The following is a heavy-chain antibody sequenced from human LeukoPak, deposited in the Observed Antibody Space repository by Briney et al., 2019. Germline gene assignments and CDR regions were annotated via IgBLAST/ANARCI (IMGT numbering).Heavy chain of an antibody. J-gene: IGHJ5*02. CDR1: GGSISSGDYY. Sequence: PSETLSLTCTVSGGSISSGDYYWSWIRQPPGKGLEWIGYIYYSGSTYYNPSLKSRVTISVDTSKNQFSLKLSSVTAADTAVYYCARGVSQYCGGDCYHNWFDPWGQGTLDTVSS. CDR3: ARGVSQYCGGDCYHNWFDP. V-gene: IGHV4-30-4*01. D-gene: IGHD2-21*02. CDR2: IYYSGST.